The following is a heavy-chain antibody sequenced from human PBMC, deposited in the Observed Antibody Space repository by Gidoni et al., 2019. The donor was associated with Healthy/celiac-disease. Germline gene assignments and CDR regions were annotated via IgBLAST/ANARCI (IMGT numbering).Heavy chain of an antibody. V-gene: IGHV3-33*01. J-gene: IGHJ6*02. CDR1: GFTFSSYG. D-gene: IGHD2-2*01. Sequence: QVQLVESGGGVVQPGRSLRLSCAASGFTFSSYGMPWVRQAPGKGLEWVAVRWYDGRNKYYADSVKGRFTISRDNSKNTLYLQMNSLRAEDTAVYYCARGGIVVVPAAILVVDYYGMDVWGQGTTVTVSS. CDR3: ARGGIVVVPAAILVVDYYGMDV. CDR2: RWYDGRNK.